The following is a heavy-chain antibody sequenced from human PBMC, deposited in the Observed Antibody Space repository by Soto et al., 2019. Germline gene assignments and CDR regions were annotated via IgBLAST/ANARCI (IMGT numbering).Heavy chain of an antibody. CDR2: INHSGST. J-gene: IGHJ4*02. D-gene: IGHD3-9*01. Sequence: PSETLSLTCAVYGGSFSGHYWSWIRQPPGKGLEWIGEINHSGSTNYNPSLKSRVTMSVDTSKNQFSLNLTSVTAADTAVYYCARVTSTDWLWGFDSWGQGTPVPVYS. CDR3: ARVTSTDWLWGFDS. CDR1: GGSFSGHY. V-gene: IGHV4-34*01.